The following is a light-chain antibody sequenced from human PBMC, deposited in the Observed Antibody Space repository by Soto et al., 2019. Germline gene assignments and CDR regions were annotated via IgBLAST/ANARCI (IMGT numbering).Light chain of an antibody. CDR3: QQRGT. CDR2: DVS. Sequence: EIVFTQSPGTLRLSPGERATLSCRASHSVSSSYLTWCQQKPGQSPRLLIYDVSKRASGIPARFSGSGSGTDFTLTISSLEHEDVAVYYCQQRGTFGQGTRLEIK. V-gene: IGKV3-11*01. J-gene: IGKJ5*01. CDR1: HSVSSSY.